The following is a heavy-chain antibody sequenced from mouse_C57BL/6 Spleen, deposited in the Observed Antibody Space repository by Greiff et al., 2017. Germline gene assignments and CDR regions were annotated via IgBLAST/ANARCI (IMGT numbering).Heavy chain of an antibody. CDR1: GYTFTSYW. CDR3: ARFSMIRPFDY. CDR2: IDPSDSYT. D-gene: IGHD2-4*01. V-gene: IGHV1-59*01. J-gene: IGHJ2*01. Sequence: QVQLQQPGAERVKPGASVKLSCKASGYTFTSYWMHWVKQRPGQGLEWIGVIDPSDSYTNYNQKFKGKATLTVDTSSSTAYMQLSSLTSEDSAVYYCARFSMIRPFDYCAQGTTLTVSS.